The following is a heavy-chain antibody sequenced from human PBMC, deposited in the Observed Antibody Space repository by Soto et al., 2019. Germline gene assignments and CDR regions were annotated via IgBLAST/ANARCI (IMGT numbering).Heavy chain of an antibody. V-gene: IGHV4-59*01. D-gene: IGHD6-13*01. J-gene: IGHJ4*02. CDR2: MYHSGST. CDR1: ALPISTYY. Sequence: SQTLSLTFALSALPISTYYRSWIRQPPGKGLEWVANMYHSGSTNYNPSLKSRVTISLDTSKNQLSLNLSSVTAADTAMYYCARALSTWYYFDYWGQGTQVTVS. CDR3: ARALSTWYYFDY.